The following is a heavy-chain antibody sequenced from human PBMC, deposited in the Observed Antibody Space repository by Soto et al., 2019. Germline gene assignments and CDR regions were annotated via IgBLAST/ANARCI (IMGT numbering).Heavy chain of an antibody. J-gene: IGHJ4*02. D-gene: IGHD6-13*01. CDR3: AKRWVNYFDY. CDR2: VSGGGSST. CDR1: GFTFSNYD. V-gene: IGHV3-23*01. Sequence: GGSLRLSCATSGFTFSNYDMSWVRQAPGKGLEWVSTVSGGGSSTYYADSVKGRFTISRDNSKNTLYLQMNSLRAEDTAVYYCAKRWVNYFDYWGQGTLVTFSS.